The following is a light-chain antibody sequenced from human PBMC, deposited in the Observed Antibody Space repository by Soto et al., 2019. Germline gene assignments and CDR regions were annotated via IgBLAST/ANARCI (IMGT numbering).Light chain of an antibody. CDR1: QSLLHSDGHNY. J-gene: IGKJ1*01. CDR3: MQSLLTWT. CDR2: LGS. Sequence: DIVMTQSPLSLPVTPGEPASISCRSSQSLLHSDGHNYLEWYLQKPGQSPQLLIYLGSNRASGVPDRCSGSGSGTDFTLQISRVEAEDVGVYYCMQSLLTWTFGQGTKVEI. V-gene: IGKV2-28*01.